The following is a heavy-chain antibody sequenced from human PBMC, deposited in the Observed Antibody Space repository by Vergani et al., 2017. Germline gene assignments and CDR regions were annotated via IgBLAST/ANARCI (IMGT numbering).Heavy chain of an antibody. D-gene: IGHD3-10*01. Sequence: QVQLQESGPGLVKPSQTLSLTCTVSGGSISSGDYYWSWIRQPPGKGLEWIGYIYYSGSTYYNPSLKSRVTISVDTSKNQFSLKLSSVTAADTAVYYCAINLLLWFGELYDAFDIWGQGTMVTVSS. J-gene: IGHJ3*02. CDR2: IYYSGST. CDR1: GGSISSGDYY. CDR3: AINLLLWFGELYDAFDI. V-gene: IGHV4-30-4*08.